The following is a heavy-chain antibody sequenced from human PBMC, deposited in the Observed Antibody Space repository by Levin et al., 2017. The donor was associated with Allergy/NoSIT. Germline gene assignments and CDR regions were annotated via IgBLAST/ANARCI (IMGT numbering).Heavy chain of an antibody. D-gene: IGHD2-2*01. V-gene: IGHV1-46*01. CDR2: INPGDGST. J-gene: IGHJ4*02. Sequence: ASVKVSCKASGYALTNYYIHWVRQAPGQGLEWMGIINPGDGSTTYAQKFQGRVTMTRDTSTSTVYMELSSLRSDDTAIYYCARRDCSGTSCYFAFWGQGTLVTVSS. CDR1: GYALTNYY. CDR3: ARRDCSGTSCYFAF.